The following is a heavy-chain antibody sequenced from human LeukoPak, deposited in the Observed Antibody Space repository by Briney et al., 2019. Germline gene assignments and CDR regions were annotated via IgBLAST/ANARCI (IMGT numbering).Heavy chain of an antibody. V-gene: IGHV3-30*18. CDR1: GFTFSSYG. J-gene: IGHJ5*02. CDR3: AKHRRSYCGGDCYASDL. D-gene: IGHD2-21*02. CDR2: ISYEGSHQ. Sequence: GGSLRLSCTASGFTFSSYGIYWVRQAPGKGLEWVAIISYEGSHQYYADFVKGRFTISRDNSKKTVDLQMNSLRAEDTAVYYCAKHRRSYCGGDCYASDLWGQGTMVTVSS.